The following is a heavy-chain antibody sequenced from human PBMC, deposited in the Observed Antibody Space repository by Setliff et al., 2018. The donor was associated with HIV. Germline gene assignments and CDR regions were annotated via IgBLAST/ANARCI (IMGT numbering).Heavy chain of an antibody. V-gene: IGHV4-61*08. D-gene: IGHD5-18*01. Sequence: SETLSLTCTVSGGSFTSGAYYWSWIRQRPGKGLEWIGYIYSSGSTNYNPALKSRVTISVDTSKSQFSLKLTSVAAADTAVYYCARDSGGYNYGFAVGSFDYWGQGALVTVSS. CDR2: IYSSGST. J-gene: IGHJ4*02. CDR1: GGSFTSGAYY. CDR3: ARDSGGYNYGFAVGSFDY.